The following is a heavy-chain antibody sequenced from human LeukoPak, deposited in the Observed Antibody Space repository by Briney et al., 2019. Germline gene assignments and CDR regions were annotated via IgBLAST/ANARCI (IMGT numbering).Heavy chain of an antibody. CDR2: ISSSIGYI. V-gene: IGHV3-21*01. J-gene: IGHJ4*02. Sequence: SGGSLRLSCAASGFTFSSYSMTWVRQAPGKGLEWVSSISSSIGYIYYADSVKGRFTISRDNAKNSLYLQMNRLRAEDTAVYYCARGTAVAADYWGQGTLVTVSS. CDR3: ARGTAVAADY. D-gene: IGHD6-19*01. CDR1: GFTFSSYS.